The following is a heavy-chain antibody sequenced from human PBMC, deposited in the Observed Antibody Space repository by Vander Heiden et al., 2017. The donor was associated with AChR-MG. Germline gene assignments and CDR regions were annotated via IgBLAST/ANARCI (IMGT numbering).Heavy chain of an antibody. CDR3: ARAKQQLGGMDV. CDR2: ISSSSSYI. Sequence: EVQLVESGGGLVKPGGSLRLSCAAPGFTFSSYSMNWVRQAPGKGLEWVSSISSSSSYIYYADSVKGRFTISRDNAKNSLYLQMNSLRAEDTAVYYCARAKQQLGGMDVWGQGTTVTVSS. J-gene: IGHJ6*02. CDR1: GFTFSSYS. V-gene: IGHV3-21*01. D-gene: IGHD6-13*01.